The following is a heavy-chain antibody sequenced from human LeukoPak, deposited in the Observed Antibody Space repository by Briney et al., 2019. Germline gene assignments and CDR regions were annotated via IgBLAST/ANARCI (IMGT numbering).Heavy chain of an antibody. CDR3: ARGRRSVQRVAGGYYYYMDV. J-gene: IGHJ6*03. Sequence: SETLSLTCAVYGGSFSGYYWSWIRQPPGKGLEWIGEINHSGSTNYNPSLKSRVTISVDTSKNQFSLKLRSVTAADTAVYYCARGRRSVQRVAGGYYYYMDVWGKGTTVTVSS. CDR1: GGSFSGYY. D-gene: IGHD3-16*01. V-gene: IGHV4-34*01. CDR2: INHSGST.